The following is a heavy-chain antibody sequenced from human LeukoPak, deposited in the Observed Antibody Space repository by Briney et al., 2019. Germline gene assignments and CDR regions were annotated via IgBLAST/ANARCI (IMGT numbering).Heavy chain of an antibody. D-gene: IGHD2-21*02. J-gene: IGHJ4*02. V-gene: IGHV3-23*01. Sequence: GGSLRLSCAASGFTFSSYWMSWVRQAPGKGLQWVSGIGSDSATFYTDSVKGRFTISRDNSKNTAYLHIDSLGAEDTAVYYCAKCMSSTGVCLNFDYWGQGILVAVST. CDR3: AKCMSSTGVCLNFDY. CDR1: GFTFSSYW. CDR2: IGSDSAT.